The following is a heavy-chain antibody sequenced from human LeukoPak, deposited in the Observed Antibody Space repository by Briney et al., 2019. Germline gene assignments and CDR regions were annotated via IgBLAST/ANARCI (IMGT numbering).Heavy chain of an antibody. Sequence: SETLSLTCTVSGGSIDSDYWSWIRQPPGKGLEWIGEMYNSGYPNYGPSFKSRVTMSLDTSKNQFSLKLSSATAADTAVYYCAREGGEDVWGKGTTVTVSS. CDR1: GGSIDSDY. CDR3: AREGGEDV. D-gene: IGHD2-21*01. CDR2: MYNSGYP. J-gene: IGHJ6*04. V-gene: IGHV4-59*12.